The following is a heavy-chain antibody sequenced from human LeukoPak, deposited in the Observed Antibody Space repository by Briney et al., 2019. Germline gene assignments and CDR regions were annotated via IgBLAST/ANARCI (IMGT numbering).Heavy chain of an antibody. CDR3: VRTPPNWGADF. CDR1: GYTFTSYD. J-gene: IGHJ4*02. D-gene: IGHD7-27*01. CDR2: MSPNSGNT. Sequence: VASVKVSFKASGYTFTSYDINWMRQATGQGLEWMGWMSPNSGNTGYAQKFQGRVTMTRDTSTGTAYLELSSLRSEDSAVYYCVRTPPNWGADFWGQGTLVTVSS. V-gene: IGHV1-8*01.